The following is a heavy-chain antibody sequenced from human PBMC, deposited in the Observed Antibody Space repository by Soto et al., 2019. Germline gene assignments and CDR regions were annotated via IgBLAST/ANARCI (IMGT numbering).Heavy chain of an antibody. Sequence: GASVKVSCKVSGYTLTELSMHWVRQAPGKGLEWMGGFDPEDGETIYAQKFQGRVTMTEDTSTDTAYMELSSLRSEDTAVYYCATAEPRYYDFWSGYPRAAFDIWGQGTMVTVSS. V-gene: IGHV1-24*01. CDR2: FDPEDGET. CDR3: ATAEPRYYDFWSGYPRAAFDI. J-gene: IGHJ3*02. D-gene: IGHD3-3*01. CDR1: GYTLTELS.